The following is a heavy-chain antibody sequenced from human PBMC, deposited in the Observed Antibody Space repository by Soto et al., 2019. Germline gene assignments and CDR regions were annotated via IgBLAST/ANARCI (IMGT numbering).Heavy chain of an antibody. V-gene: IGHV4-34*01. J-gene: IGHJ4*02. Sequence: SETLSLTCAVYGGSFSGYYWSWIRQPPGKGLEWIGEINHSGSTNYNPSLKSRVTISVDTSKNQFSLKLSSVTAADTAVYYCARGRMGSSSWYSHYYFDYWGQGTLVTVSS. D-gene: IGHD6-13*01. CDR1: GGSFSGYY. CDR2: INHSGST. CDR3: ARGRMGSSSWYSHYYFDY.